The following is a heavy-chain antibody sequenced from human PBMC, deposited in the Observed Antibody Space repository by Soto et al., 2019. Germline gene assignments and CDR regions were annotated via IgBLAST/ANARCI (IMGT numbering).Heavy chain of an antibody. CDR1: GFTFSNVW. Sequence: EVQLVESGGGLVKPGGSLRLSCAASGFTFSNVWMNWVRQAPGKGLEWVGGIKSKTDGGTTEYAGPVKGRFTISRDDSKNTLYLQMNSLKTEDTAVYYCTPLALKYSSGWYEFSDWGQGTLVTVSS. J-gene: IGHJ4*02. CDR2: IKSKTDGGTT. CDR3: TPLALKYSSGWYEFSD. V-gene: IGHV3-15*07. D-gene: IGHD6-19*01.